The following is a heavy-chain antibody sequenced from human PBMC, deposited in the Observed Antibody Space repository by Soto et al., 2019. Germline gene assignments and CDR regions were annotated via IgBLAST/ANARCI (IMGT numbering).Heavy chain of an antibody. D-gene: IGHD5-18*01. J-gene: IGHJ3*02. V-gene: IGHV3-23*01. CDR3: AKESLFLVPVDTAMGNDAFDI. CDR2: ISGSGGST. Sequence: PGGSLRLSCAASGFTFSSYAMSWVRQAPGKGLEWVSAISGSGGSTYYADSVKGRFTISRDNSKNTLYLQMNSLRAEDTAVYYCAKESLFLVPVDTAMGNDAFDIWGQGTMVTVSS. CDR1: GFTFSSYA.